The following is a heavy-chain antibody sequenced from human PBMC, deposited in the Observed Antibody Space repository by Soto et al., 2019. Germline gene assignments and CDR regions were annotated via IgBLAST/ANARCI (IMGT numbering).Heavy chain of an antibody. CDR2: IYYSGTT. J-gene: IGHJ5*02. D-gene: IGHD2-2*01. Sequence: SETLSLTCTVSGGSITSGGYYWSWIRQPPGKGLEWIGYIYYSGTTYYNPSLRSRVTISVDTSKNQFSLKLSSVTAADTAVYYCARGCKSIVVVPAATRFDPWGQGTLVTVSS. CDR1: GGSITSGGYY. CDR3: ARGCKSIVVVPAATRFDP. V-gene: IGHV4-30-4*01.